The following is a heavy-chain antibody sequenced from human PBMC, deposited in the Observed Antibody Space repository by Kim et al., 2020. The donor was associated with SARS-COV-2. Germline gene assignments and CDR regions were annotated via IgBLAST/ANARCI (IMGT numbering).Heavy chain of an antibody. D-gene: IGHD4-17*01. V-gene: IGHV4-4*02. CDR2: IYHSGST. CDR1: GGSISSSNW. Sequence: SETLSLTCAVSGGSISSSNWWSWVRQPPGKGLEWIGEIYHSGSTNYNPSLKSRVTISVDKSKNQFSLKLSSVTAADTAVYYCARDLRSIIDYGDYYFLGYWGQGTLVTVSS. J-gene: IGHJ4*02. CDR3: ARDLRSIIDYGDYYFLGY.